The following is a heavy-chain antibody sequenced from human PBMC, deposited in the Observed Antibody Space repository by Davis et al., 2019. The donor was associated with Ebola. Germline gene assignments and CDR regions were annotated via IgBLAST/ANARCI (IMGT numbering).Heavy chain of an antibody. V-gene: IGHV4-59*01. CDR2: IHYSGST. J-gene: IGHJ5*02. CDR3: ARDRGGYDGNWFDP. D-gene: IGHD5-12*01. Sequence: MPSETLSLTCTVSAGSISSYYWSCIRHPPGKGLEWIGSIHYSGSTNYNPSLKSRVTISVDTSKNQFSLKLSSVTAADTAVYYCARDRGGYDGNWFDPWGQGTLVTASS. CDR1: AGSISSYY.